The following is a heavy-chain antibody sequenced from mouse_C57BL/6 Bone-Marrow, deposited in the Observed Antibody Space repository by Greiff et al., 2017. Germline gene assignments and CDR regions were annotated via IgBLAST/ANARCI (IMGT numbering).Heavy chain of an antibody. Sequence: QVQLKQSDAELVKPGASVKISCKVSGYTFTDHTIHWMKQRPGQGLEWIGDIYPGSGSTNYNEKFKSKATLTVDTSSSTAYMQLSSLTSEDSAVYYGARGDYGSSVFDYWGQGTTLTVSS. D-gene: IGHD1-1*01. V-gene: IGHV1-78*01. CDR2: IYPGSGST. CDR3: ARGDYGSSVFDY. J-gene: IGHJ2*01. CDR1: GYTFTDHT.